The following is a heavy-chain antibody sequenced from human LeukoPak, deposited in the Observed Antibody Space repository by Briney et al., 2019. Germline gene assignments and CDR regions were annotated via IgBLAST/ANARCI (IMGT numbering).Heavy chain of an antibody. CDR3: AREGMVTTNAFDI. Sequence: PGGSLRLSCAASGFTFSNHWMNWVRQAPGKGLGWVANINQGGSEKYYVGSVKGRVTISRDNTKNSLYLQMNSLRAEDTAVYYCAREGMVTTNAFDIWGRGTMVTVSS. CDR1: GFTFSNHW. J-gene: IGHJ3*02. CDR2: INQGGSEK. V-gene: IGHV3-7*01. D-gene: IGHD2-21*02.